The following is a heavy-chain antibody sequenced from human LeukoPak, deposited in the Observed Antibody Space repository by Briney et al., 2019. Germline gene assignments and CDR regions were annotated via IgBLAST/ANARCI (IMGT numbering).Heavy chain of an antibody. CDR1: GFTFSSYG. CDR3: ARDRPTYYYDSSGYFDAFDI. Sequence: GGSLRLSCAASGFTFSSYGMHWVRQAPGKGLEWVAVISYDGSNKYYADSVKGRFTISRDNSKNTLYLQMNSLRAEDTAVYYCARDRPTYYYDSSGYFDAFDIWGQGTMVTVSS. V-gene: IGHV3-30*03. J-gene: IGHJ3*02. CDR2: ISYDGSNK. D-gene: IGHD3-22*01.